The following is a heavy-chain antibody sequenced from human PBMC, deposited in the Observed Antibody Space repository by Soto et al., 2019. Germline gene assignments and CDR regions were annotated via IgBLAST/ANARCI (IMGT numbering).Heavy chain of an antibody. CDR3: ARLNEYCVGGSCHGHYAMDV. V-gene: IGHV4-39*01. CDR2: VYYGGRS. CDR1: SAPVSSTTYT. Sequence: PSETLSLSCTVSSAPVSSTTYTWGWIRQPPGKGLEWVASVYYGGRSYYNPTLNSRVTISVDTSKNQFSLKMTSVTAADTAGYYCARLNEYCVGGSCHGHYAMDVWGQGTTVTVSS. J-gene: IGHJ6*02. D-gene: IGHD2-15*01.